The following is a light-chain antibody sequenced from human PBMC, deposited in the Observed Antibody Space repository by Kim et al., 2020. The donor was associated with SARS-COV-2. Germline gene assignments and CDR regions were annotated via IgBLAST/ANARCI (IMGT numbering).Light chain of an antibody. CDR2: EVT. V-gene: IGLV2-23*02. CDR3: SSFANSNTLL. Sequence: GQSITIYCTGTSSDIGRYHFVSWYQHHPGKGPKLIIYEVTKRPSGVSDRVSGSKSGNTASLTIAGLQADDEATYYCSSFANSNTLLFGAGTQLTVL. J-gene: IGLJ2*01. CDR1: SSDIGRYHF.